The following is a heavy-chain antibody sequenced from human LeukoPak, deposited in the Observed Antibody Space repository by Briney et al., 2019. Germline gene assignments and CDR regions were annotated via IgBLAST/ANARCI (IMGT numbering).Heavy chain of an antibody. D-gene: IGHD6-6*01. Sequence: ASVRVSCTPSGYTFTSYGISWVRQAPGQGIEWMGWISAYNGKTNYAQTHQGRVTMTTDTSTRTAYMELRSLRSDDTAVYYCARVSGSSSSIIDYWGQGTLVTVSS. CDR3: ARVSGSSSSIIDY. CDR1: GYTFTSYG. CDR2: ISAYNGKT. V-gene: IGHV1-18*01. J-gene: IGHJ4*02.